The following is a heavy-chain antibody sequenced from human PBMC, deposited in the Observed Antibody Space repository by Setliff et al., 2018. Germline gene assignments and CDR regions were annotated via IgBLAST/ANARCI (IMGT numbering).Heavy chain of an antibody. Sequence: KPSETLSLTCTVSGGSISSGGYYWSWIRQPPGKGLEWIANVYYSGSTYYSPSLKSRVTMSVDTSKNQFSLNLYSVTAADTAVYYCARTSSGRYFDLWGRGTLVTVSS. CDR1: GGSISSGGYY. CDR2: VYYSGST. CDR3: ARTSSGRYFDL. J-gene: IGHJ2*01. V-gene: IGHV4-39*07.